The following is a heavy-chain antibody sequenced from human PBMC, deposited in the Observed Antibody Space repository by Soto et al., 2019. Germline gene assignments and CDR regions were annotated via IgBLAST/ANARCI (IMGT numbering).Heavy chain of an antibody. CDR1: GYTLTSYG. CDR2: ISPDNGET. V-gene: IGHV1-18*01. Sequence: ASVKASCKASGYTLTSYGISWVRQAPGKGLEWMGCISPDNGETKYAQKFQGRVTMTEDTSTDTAYMELSSLRSEDTAVYYSATPSWLVPGWAFDIWGQGTMVTVSS. J-gene: IGHJ3*02. D-gene: IGHD6-19*01. CDR3: ATPSWLVPGWAFDI.